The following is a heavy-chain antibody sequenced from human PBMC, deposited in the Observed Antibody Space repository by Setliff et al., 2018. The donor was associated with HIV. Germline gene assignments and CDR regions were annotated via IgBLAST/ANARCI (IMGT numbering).Heavy chain of an antibody. CDR1: GYTFTSYY. V-gene: IGHV1-3*01. D-gene: IGHD2-15*01. J-gene: IGHJ6*04. CDR3: ARDSRDIVVVIAPEPEPYYYYGMDV. Sequence: ASVKVSCKASGYTFTSYYIHWVRQAPGQGLEWMGIINAGKGNTKYSQKFQGRVTITRDTSASTAYLDLSSLRSEDTAVYYCARDSRDIVVVIAPEPEPYYYYGMDVWGEGTTVTVSS. CDR2: INAGKGNT.